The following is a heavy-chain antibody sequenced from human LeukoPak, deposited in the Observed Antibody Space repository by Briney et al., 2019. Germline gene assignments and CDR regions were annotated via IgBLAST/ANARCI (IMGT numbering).Heavy chain of an antibody. CDR3: ASSDLEWGSGEFPFDY. J-gene: IGHJ4*02. V-gene: IGHV4-4*07. CDR2: IYTSGST. D-gene: IGHD3-10*01. CDR1: GGSISSYY. Sequence: SETLSLTCTVSGGSISSYYWSWIRQPAGKGLEWIGRIYTSGSTNYNPSLKSRVTMSVDTSKNQFSLKLSSVTAADTAVYYCASSDLEWGSGEFPFDYWGQGTLVTVSS.